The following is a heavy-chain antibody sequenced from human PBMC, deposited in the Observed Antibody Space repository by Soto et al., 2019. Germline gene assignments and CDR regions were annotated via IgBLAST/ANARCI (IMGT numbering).Heavy chain of an antibody. J-gene: IGHJ3*02. CDR1: GFIVSDTY. CDR3: AREPRYCRGGSCSITGDAYDI. CDR2: ISNRGDT. Sequence: GSLRLSCTASGFIVSDTYVNWVRQAPGKGLEWVSVISNRGDTHYADSVRGRFSLSRDISDNTLLLQMNNLRVEDTAVYYCAREPRYCRGGSCSITGDAYDIWGQGTMVTVSS. D-gene: IGHD2-15*01. V-gene: IGHV3-66*01.